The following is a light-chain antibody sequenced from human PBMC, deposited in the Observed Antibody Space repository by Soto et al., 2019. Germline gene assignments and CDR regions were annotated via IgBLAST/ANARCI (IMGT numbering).Light chain of an antibody. CDR1: SSDVGGYNY. V-gene: IGLV2-8*01. CDR2: EVS. J-gene: IGLJ1*01. Sequence: QSALIQPPSASGSAGQSVTISCTGTSSDVGGYNYVSWYQQHPGKAPKLMIYEVSERPSGVPDRFSGSKSSNTASLTVSGLQAEDEADYYCSSYAGSNNFVFGTGTKVTVL. CDR3: SSYAGSNNFV.